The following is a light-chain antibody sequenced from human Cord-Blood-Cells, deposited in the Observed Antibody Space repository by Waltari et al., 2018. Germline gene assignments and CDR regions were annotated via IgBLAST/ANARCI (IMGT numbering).Light chain of an antibody. Sequence: DIQMTQSPSSLSASVGDRVTITCRASQSISSYLNWYQQKPGKAPKLLIYAASSLQSGVPSRFSGSGSWTECTLTIISLQPEDFATYYCQQSYSTPWTFCQGTKVEIK. CDR1: QSISSY. CDR3: QQSYSTPWT. CDR2: AAS. V-gene: IGKV1-39*01. J-gene: IGKJ1*01.